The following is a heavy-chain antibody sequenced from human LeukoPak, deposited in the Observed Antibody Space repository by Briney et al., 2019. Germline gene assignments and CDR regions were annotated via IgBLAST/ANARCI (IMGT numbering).Heavy chain of an antibody. D-gene: IGHD1-26*01. CDR2: INSDGSST. V-gene: IGHV3-74*01. J-gene: IGHJ4*02. Sequence: QPGGSLRLSCAASGFPFSSYWMHWVRQAPGKGLVWVSRINSDGSSTSYADSVKGRFTISRDNAKNTLYLQMNSLRAEDTAVYYCAVLVGATTVDYWGQGTLVTVSS. CDR1: GFPFSSYW. CDR3: AVLVGATTVDY.